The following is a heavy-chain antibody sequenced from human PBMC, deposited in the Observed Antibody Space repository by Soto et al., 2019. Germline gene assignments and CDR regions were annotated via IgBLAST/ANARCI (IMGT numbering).Heavy chain of an antibody. J-gene: IGHJ2*01. CDR3: ARETDWYFDL. CDR1: GGTFSTYT. V-gene: IGHV1-69*12. Sequence: QVQLVQSGAEVKKPGSSVKVSCKASGGTFSTYTINWVRQAPGQGLAWMGGVIPTFGTANYAHKVQDRVTINADEYTSTAYMELSSLRFEDTAVYYCARETDWYFDLWGRGTLVTVSS. CDR2: VIPTFGTA.